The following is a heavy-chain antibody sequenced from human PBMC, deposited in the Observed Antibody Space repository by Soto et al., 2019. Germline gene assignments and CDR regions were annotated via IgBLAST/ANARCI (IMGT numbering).Heavy chain of an antibody. Sequence: EASVKVSCKASGYTFTSYAMNWVRQAPGQRLEWMGWINAGDDNTKYSQKFQGRVTITRDTSASTAYMELSSLRSEDTAVYYCAAESYYESNGTKYRMDWGQGTLVTVSS. D-gene: IGHD3-22*01. J-gene: IGHJ4*02. CDR3: AAESYYESNGTKYRMD. CDR1: GYTFTSYA. V-gene: IGHV1-3*01. CDR2: INAGDDNT.